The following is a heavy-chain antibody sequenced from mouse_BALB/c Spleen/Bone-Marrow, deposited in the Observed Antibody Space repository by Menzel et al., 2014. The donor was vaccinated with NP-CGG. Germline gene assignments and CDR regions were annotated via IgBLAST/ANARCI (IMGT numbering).Heavy chain of an antibody. Sequence: EVKLVESGPELVKPGASVKMSCKASGYTFTSYVMHWVKQKPGQGLEWIGYINPYNDCTKYNEKFKGKATLTSDKSSSTAYMELRSLTSEDSAVYYCARSGVPYAMDYGGQGTSVTVSS. CDR2: INPYNDCT. CDR1: GYTFTSYV. CDR3: ARSGVPYAMDY. D-gene: IGHD3-1*01. J-gene: IGHJ4*01. V-gene: IGHV1-14*01.